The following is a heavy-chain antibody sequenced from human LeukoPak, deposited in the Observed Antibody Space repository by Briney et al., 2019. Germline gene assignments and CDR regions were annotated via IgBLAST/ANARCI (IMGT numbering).Heavy chain of an antibody. CDR2: ISSSSSYI. Sequence: GGSLRLSCAASGFTFSSYSMNWVRQAPGKGLEWVSSISSSSSYIYYADSVKGRFTISRDNAKNSLYLQMNSLRAEDTAVYYCASGYCSSTSCNFDYWGQGTLVTVSS. CDR3: ASGYCSSTSCNFDY. V-gene: IGHV3-21*01. CDR1: GFTFSSYS. D-gene: IGHD2-2*01. J-gene: IGHJ4*02.